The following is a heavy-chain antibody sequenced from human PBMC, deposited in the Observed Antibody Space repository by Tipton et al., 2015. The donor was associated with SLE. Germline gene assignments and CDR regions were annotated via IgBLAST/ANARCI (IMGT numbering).Heavy chain of an antibody. V-gene: IGHV4-61*08. Sequence: LRLSCTVSGGSISSGGYYWSWIRQHPGKGLEWIGYIYYRGSTNYSPSLKSRVTISVDTSKNQFSLKLSSVTAADTAVYYCARWGTGDAFDIWGQGTMVTVSS. D-gene: IGHD7-27*01. CDR3: ARWGTGDAFDI. J-gene: IGHJ3*02. CDR1: GGSISSGGYY. CDR2: IYYRGST.